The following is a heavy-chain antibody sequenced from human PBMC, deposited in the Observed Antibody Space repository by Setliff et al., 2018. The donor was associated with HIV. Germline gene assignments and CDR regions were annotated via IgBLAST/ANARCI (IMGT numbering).Heavy chain of an antibody. D-gene: IGHD2-21*02. Sequence: GASVNVSCKASGYTFTDHYLHWVRQAPGQALEWMGWFTPFNDNTNYAQKYRGRISITRDRSMSTAYMELSSLRSEDTAVYYCARGGLLFGMMNYFDSWGQGTLVTVSS. V-gene: IGHV1-45*02. CDR3: ARGGLLFGMMNYFDS. CDR1: GYTFTDHY. CDR2: FTPFNDNT. J-gene: IGHJ4*02.